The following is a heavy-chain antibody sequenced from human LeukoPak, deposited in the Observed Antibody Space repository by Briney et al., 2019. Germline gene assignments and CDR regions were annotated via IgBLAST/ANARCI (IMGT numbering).Heavy chain of an antibody. D-gene: IGHD2-2*01. V-gene: IGHV4-30-4*01. Sequence: PSETLSLTCTVSGGSISSGDYYWSWIRQPPGKGLEWIGYIYYSGSTYDNPALKSRATISVDTSKNQFSLKLSSVTAADTAVYYCARARVDQSSYDYWGQGTLVTVSS. CDR1: GGSISSGDYY. J-gene: IGHJ4*02. CDR3: ARARVDQSSYDY. CDR2: IYYSGST.